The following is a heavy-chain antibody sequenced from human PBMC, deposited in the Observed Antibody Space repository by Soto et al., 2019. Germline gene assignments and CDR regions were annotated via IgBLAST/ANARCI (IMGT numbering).Heavy chain of an antibody. D-gene: IGHD3-16*01. CDR2: ISYDGSNK. CDR3: AKVRGIMITFGGVPGY. V-gene: IGHV3-30*04. J-gene: IGHJ4*02. CDR1: GFSFSSYA. Sequence: SLRLSCTASGFSFSSYAMYWFRQPPGKGLEWVAVISYDGSNKYYADSVKGRFTISRDNSKNTLYLQMNSLRAEDTAVYYCAKVRGIMITFGGVPGYWGQGTLVTVSS.